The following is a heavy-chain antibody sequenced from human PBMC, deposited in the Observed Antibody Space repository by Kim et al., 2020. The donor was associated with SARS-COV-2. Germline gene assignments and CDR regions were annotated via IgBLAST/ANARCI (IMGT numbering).Heavy chain of an antibody. Sequence: RFTISRDNAKNSLYLQMNSLRAEDTAVYYCARDSPLNYYGSGSYYNCFDYWGQGTLVTVSS. CDR3: ARDSPLNYYGSGSYYNCFDY. J-gene: IGHJ4*02. D-gene: IGHD3-10*01. V-gene: IGHV3-11*06.